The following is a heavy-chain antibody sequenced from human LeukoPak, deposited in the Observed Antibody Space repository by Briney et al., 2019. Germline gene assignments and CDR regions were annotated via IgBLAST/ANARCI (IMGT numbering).Heavy chain of an antibody. D-gene: IGHD3-22*01. CDR3: AREFYYDSSGYYHSDYYYHYMDV. CDR2: INPNSGGT. CDR1: GYTFTVDY. Sequence: ASVTVSFTASGYTFTVDYMHWVRQAPGQGLEWMGWINPNSGGTNYAQKFQGRVTMTRDTSISTAYMELSRLRSDDTAVYYCAREFYYDSSGYYHSDYYYHYMDVWGKGTTVTVSS. V-gene: IGHV1-2*02. J-gene: IGHJ6*03.